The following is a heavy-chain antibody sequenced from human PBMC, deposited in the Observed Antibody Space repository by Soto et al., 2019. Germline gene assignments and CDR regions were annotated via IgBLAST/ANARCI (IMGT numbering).Heavy chain of an antibody. CDR2: ISGSDDNT. V-gene: IGHV3-23*01. Sequence: EVQLLESGGGLVQPGESLRLSCAASGFTFSSYAMSWVRQAPGKGLEWVSVISGSDDNTYYADSVKGRFTISIDNSKNTLYLQMNSLRAEDTAVYYCAKRSSSSRFAYWGQGTLVTVSS. J-gene: IGHJ4*02. D-gene: IGHD6-6*01. CDR1: GFTFSSYA. CDR3: AKRSSSSRFAY.